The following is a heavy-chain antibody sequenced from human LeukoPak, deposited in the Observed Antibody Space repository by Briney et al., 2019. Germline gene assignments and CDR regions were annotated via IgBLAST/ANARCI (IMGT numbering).Heavy chain of an antibody. D-gene: IGHD2-2*01. V-gene: IGHV4-39*01. CDR3: ARRGPSDASTSYFFDY. CDR2: IYYSGSP. Sequence: SASLSLICPLSGASISSTPYYWGWLRQPPGMGLQSIGCIYYSGSPYYNPSLKSRVTMSADTAKTQFSLKVTFVTAADTAVYYCARRGPSDASTSYFFDYWGQGILVTVSS. CDR1: GASISSTPYY. J-gene: IGHJ4*02.